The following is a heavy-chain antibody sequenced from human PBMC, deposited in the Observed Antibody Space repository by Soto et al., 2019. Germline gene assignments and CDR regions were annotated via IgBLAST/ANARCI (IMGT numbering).Heavy chain of an antibody. Sequence: GGSLRLSCAASGFTVSSNYMSWVRQAPGKGLEWVSVIYSGGSTYYADSVKGRFTISRDNSKNTLYLQMNSLRAEDTAVYYCATAKLLLPWLFDYWGQGTLVTVSS. CDR1: GFTVSSNY. CDR3: ATAKLLLPWLFDY. CDR2: IYSGGST. V-gene: IGHV3-66*01. J-gene: IGHJ4*02. D-gene: IGHD2-15*01.